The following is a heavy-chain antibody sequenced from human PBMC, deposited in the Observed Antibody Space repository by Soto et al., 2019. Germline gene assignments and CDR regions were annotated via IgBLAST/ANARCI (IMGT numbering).Heavy chain of an antibody. CDR2: MYYSGST. CDR1: GGSIRSGGYY. J-gene: IGHJ5*02. D-gene: IGHD5-18*01. CDR3: ARGGYTYGASFDP. V-gene: IGHV4-31*03. Sequence: SETLSLTCTVSGGSIRSGGYYWSWIRQHPGKGLEWIGYMYYSGSTYYNPSLKSRVTISVDTSKNQLSLKLSSVTAADTAVYYCARGGYTYGASFDPWGQGTLVTVSS.